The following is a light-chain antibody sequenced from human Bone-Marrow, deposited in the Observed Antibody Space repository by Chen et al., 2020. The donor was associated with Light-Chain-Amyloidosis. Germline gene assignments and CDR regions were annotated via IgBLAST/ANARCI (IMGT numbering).Light chain of an antibody. V-gene: IGKV2-28*01. CDR1: QSLLHRNGYNY. J-gene: IGKJ4*01. CDR2: LAS. CDR3: MQTLQTPT. Sequence: EIVMTQSPLSLPVTPGEPASISCRSSQSLLHRNGYNYLDWYLQKPGQSPQLLISLASNRASGVPDRFSGSGSGTDFTQKSSSVETEEGGVYYCMQTLQTPTFGVVTKVEIK.